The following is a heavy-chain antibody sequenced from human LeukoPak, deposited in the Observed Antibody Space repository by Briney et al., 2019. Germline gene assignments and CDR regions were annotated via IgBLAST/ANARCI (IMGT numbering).Heavy chain of an antibody. J-gene: IGHJ3*02. CDR3: ARLGSSGRDAFDI. CDR2: IIPILGIA. D-gene: IGHD6-19*01. V-gene: IGHV1-69*04. Sequence: GASVKVSCKASGGTFSSYAISWVRQAPGQGLEWMGRIIPILGIANYAQKFQGRVTITADKSTSTAYMELSSLRSEDTAVYYCARLGSSGRDAFDIWGQGTMVTVSS. CDR1: GGTFSSYA.